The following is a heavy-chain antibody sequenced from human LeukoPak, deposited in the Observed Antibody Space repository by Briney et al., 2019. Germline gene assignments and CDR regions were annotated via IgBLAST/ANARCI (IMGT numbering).Heavy chain of an antibody. CDR2: ISYSGST. Sequence: SETLSLTCTVSGGSISGYYWSWIRQPPGKGLEWVGYISYSGSTNYNPSLKSRVTISVDTSKNQFSLKLSSVTAADTAIYYCARDGRAGPLFAYWGQGTLVTVSS. CDR3: ARDGRAGPLFAY. D-gene: IGHD6-19*01. V-gene: IGHV4-59*01. J-gene: IGHJ4*02. CDR1: GGSISGYY.